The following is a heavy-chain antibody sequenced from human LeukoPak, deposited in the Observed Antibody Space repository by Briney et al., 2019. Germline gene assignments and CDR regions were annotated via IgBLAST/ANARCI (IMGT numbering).Heavy chain of an antibody. D-gene: IGHD3-9*01. V-gene: IGHV4-30-2*01. CDR3: ARYSPTGYDAFDI. CDR2: IYDSGST. J-gene: IGHJ3*02. Sequence: SETLSLTCAVSGGSISSGGYSWSWIRQPPGKGLEWIGYIYDSGSTYYNPSLKSRVTISLDRSKNQFSLKLSSVTAADTAVYYCARYSPTGYDAFDIWGQGTMVTVSS. CDR1: GGSISSGGYS.